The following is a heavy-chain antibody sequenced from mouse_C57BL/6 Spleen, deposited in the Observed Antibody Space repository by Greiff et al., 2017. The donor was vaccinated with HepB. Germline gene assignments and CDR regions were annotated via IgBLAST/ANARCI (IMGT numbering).Heavy chain of an antibody. D-gene: IGHD2-5*01. CDR2: IDPNSGGT. J-gene: IGHJ3*01. Sequence: QVQLQQPGAELVKPGASVKLSCKASGYTFTSYWMHWVKQRPGRGLEWIGRIDPNSGGTKYNEKFKSKATLTVDKPSSTAYMQLSSLTSEDSAVYYCARGAYYSNFWFAYWGQGTLVTVSA. V-gene: IGHV1-72*01. CDR1: GYTFTSYW. CDR3: ARGAYYSNFWFAY.